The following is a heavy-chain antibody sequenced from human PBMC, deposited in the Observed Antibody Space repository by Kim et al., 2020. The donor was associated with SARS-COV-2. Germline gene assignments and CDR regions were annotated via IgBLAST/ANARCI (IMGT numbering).Heavy chain of an antibody. CDR2: ISYDGSNK. V-gene: IGHV3-30-3*01. J-gene: IGHJ4*02. CDR1: GFTFSSYA. Sequence: GGSLRLSCAASGFTFSSYAMHWVRQAPGKGLEWVAVISYDGSNKYYADSVKGRFTTSRDNSKNTLYLQMNSLRAEDTAVYYCARMDSKGPYFDYWGQGTLVTVSS. CDR3: ARMDSKGPYFDY.